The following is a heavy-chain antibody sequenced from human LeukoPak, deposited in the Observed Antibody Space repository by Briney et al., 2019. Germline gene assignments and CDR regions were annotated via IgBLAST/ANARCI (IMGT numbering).Heavy chain of an antibody. Sequence: SETLSLTCAVSGGSFSGYYWSWIRQPPGKGLEWIGYIYYSGSTNYNPSLKSRVTISVDTSKNQFSLKLSSVTAADTAVYYCAREGRYYHSSGYYHREPFDYWGQGTLVTVSS. CDR1: GGSFSGYY. CDR2: IYYSGST. CDR3: AREGRYYHSSGYYHREPFDY. V-gene: IGHV4-59*01. D-gene: IGHD3-22*01. J-gene: IGHJ4*02.